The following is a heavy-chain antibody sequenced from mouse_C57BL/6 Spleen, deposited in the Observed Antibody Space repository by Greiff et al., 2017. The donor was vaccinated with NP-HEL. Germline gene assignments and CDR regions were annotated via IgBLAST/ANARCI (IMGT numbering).Heavy chain of an antibody. CDR2: ISSGGSYT. CDR3: ARLVGGESSFDY. CDR1: GFTFSSYG. V-gene: IGHV5-6*01. D-gene: IGHD6-2*01. Sequence: EVQLVESGGDLVKPGGSLKLSCAASGFTFSSYGMSWVRQTPDKRLEWVATISSGGSYTYYPDSVKGRFTISRDNAKNTLYLQMSSLKSEDTAMYYGARLVGGESSFDYWGQGTTLTVSS. J-gene: IGHJ2*01.